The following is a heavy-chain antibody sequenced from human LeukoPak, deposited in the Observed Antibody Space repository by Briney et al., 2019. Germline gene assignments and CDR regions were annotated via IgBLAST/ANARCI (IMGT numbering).Heavy chain of an antibody. CDR1: GGSFSGYY. CDR2: TNHSGST. CDR3: ARGGMTGYNS. D-gene: IGHD3-9*01. V-gene: IGHV4-34*01. J-gene: IGHJ4*02. Sequence: PSETLSLTCAVYGGSFSGYYWSWIRQPPGKGLEWIGETNHSGSTNYNPSLKSRVTISVDTSKNQFSLKLSSVTAADTAVYYCARGGMTGYNSWGQGTLVTVSS.